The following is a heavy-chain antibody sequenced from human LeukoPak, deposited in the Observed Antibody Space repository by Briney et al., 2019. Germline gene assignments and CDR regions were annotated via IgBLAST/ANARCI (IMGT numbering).Heavy chain of an antibody. J-gene: IGHJ4*02. CDR1: GGTFSSYA. CDR3: ARDHRTPYYYDSSGVILDY. CDR2: IIPIFGTA. V-gene: IGHV1-69*13. D-gene: IGHD3-22*01. Sequence: SVKVSCKASGGTFSSYAISWVRQAPGQGLEWMGGIIPIFGTANYAQKFRGRVTITADESTSTAYMELSSLRCEDTAVYYCARDHRTPYYYDSSGVILDYWGQGTLVTVSS.